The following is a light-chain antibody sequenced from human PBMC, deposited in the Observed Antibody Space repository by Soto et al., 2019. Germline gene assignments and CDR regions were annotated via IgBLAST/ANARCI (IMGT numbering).Light chain of an antibody. J-gene: IGKJ4*01. Sequence: EIVLTQSPATLSLSPGERATLSCRASQSVSSYLAWYQQKPGQAPRLLIYDASNRATGIPARFSGSGSGTDFTLTISRLEPEDFSVYYCQQRSNFLTFGGGTKVDIK. V-gene: IGKV3-11*01. CDR3: QQRSNFLT. CDR1: QSVSSY. CDR2: DAS.